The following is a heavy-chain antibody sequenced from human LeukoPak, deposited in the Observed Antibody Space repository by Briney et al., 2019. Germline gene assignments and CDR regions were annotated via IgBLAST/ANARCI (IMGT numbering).Heavy chain of an antibody. CDR3: TADWRTGNYYYAMDV. CDR1: GFTFSSYW. Sequence: PGGSLRLSCAASGFTFSSYWMSWVRQAPGKGLEWVGRIKSKTDGGTTDYAAPVKGRFTISRDDSKNTLYLQMSTLKTDDTAVFYCTADWRTGNYYYAMDVWGQGTTVTVSS. D-gene: IGHD1-1*01. V-gene: IGHV3-15*01. CDR2: IKSKTDGGTT. J-gene: IGHJ6*02.